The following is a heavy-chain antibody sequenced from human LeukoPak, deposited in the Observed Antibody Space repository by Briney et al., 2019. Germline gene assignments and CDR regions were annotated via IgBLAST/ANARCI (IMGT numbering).Heavy chain of an antibody. CDR3: ARDSSGCCSGGSCLQNWFDP. CDR1: GGSISSYY. Sequence: SETLSLTCTVSGGSISSYYWSWIRQPPGKGLEWIGYIYYSGSTNYNPSLKSRVTISVDTSKNQFSLKLSSVTAADTAVYYCARDSSGCCSGGSCLQNWFDPWGQGTLVTVSS. D-gene: IGHD2-15*01. CDR2: IYYSGST. V-gene: IGHV4-59*01. J-gene: IGHJ5*02.